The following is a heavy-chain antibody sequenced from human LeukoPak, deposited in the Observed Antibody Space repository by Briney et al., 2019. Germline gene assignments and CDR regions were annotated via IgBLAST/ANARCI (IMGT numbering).Heavy chain of an antibody. V-gene: IGHV4-30-4*07. J-gene: IGHJ5*02. CDR1: GVAISRGGYA. D-gene: IGHD6-19*01. CDR2: IYHSGTT. Sequence: SETLSLTCAVSGVAISRGGYAWNWSRHPPGRGLECGAYIYHSGTTYYHPYLKSRAAISVDTYKNQFSLKLSSVTAADTAVYYCVRGRYSSGWFKDKNWFDPWGQGIPVTVSS. CDR3: VRGRYSSGWFKDKNWFDP.